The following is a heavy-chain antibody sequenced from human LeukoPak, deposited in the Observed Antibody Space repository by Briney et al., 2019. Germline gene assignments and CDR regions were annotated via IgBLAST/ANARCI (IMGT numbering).Heavy chain of an antibody. CDR1: GFTFSHYK. CDR3: ARDSAPSFSGSYISAFDI. J-gene: IGHJ3*02. D-gene: IGHD1-26*01. Sequence: PGGPLRLSRAASGFTFSHYKINWVRQAPGKGLEWVSYIISTSSTIYYADSVKGRFTISRDNAKNSLYLQMHSLRAEDTAVYYCARDSAPSFSGSYISAFDIWGQRTMVSVSS. CDR2: IISTSSTI. V-gene: IGHV3-48*01.